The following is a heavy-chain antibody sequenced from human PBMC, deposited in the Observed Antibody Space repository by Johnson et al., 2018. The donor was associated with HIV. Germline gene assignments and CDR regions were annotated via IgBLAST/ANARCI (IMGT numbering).Heavy chain of an antibody. CDR2: IYSGGST. V-gene: IGHV3-66*01. CDR1: GFTFSSYA. D-gene: IGHD3-22*01. CDR3: ATFYYDNRDYYELASFLTDASDI. J-gene: IGHJ3*02. Sequence: VQLVESGGGLVQPGGSLRLSCAASGFTFSSYAMSWVRQAPGKGLEWVSVIYSGGSTYYADSVKGRFTISRDNSKNTLYLQMNSLTAEDTAVYYCATFYYDNRDYYELASFLTDASDIWGQGTMVTVSS.